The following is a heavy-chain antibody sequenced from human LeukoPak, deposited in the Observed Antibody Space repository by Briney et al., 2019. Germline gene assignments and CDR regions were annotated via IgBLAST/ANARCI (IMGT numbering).Heavy chain of an antibody. Sequence: GGSLRLSCAASGSTFSRYSMNWVRQAPGKGLEWVSSISSSSSYIYYADSVRGRSTISRDNAKNSLYLQMNSLRAEDTAVYYCASSSPNWFDPWGQGTLVTVSS. J-gene: IGHJ5*02. V-gene: IGHV3-21*01. CDR1: GSTFSRYS. CDR3: ASSSPNWFDP. CDR2: ISSSSSYI. D-gene: IGHD2-2*01.